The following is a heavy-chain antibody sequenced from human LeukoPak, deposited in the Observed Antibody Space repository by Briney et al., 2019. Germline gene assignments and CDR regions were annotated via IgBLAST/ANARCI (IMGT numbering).Heavy chain of an antibody. D-gene: IGHD3-22*01. J-gene: IGHJ4*02. CDR2: INHSEST. CDR3: ARLPLVRYDSSGL. V-gene: IGHV4-34*01. Sequence: SWALSLTFLVYLGSHLDYLWSWIGQPPCRGGAGIGKINHSESTNYNPSLKSRVTIPVDTSKNQFPLKPSSVTAADTAVYYCARLPLVRYDSSGLWGQGTLVTVSS. CDR1: LGSHLDYL.